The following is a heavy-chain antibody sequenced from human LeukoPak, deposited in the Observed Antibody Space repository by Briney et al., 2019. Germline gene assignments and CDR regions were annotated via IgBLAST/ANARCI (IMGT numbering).Heavy chain of an antibody. CDR3: ARAGLLAVPAAIGGVDY. D-gene: IGHD2-2*01. J-gene: IGHJ4*02. V-gene: IGHV4-34*01. CDR1: GGSFSGYY. Sequence: SETLSLTCAVYGGSFSGYYWSWIRQPPGKGLEWIGGNNHSGSTNYNPSLKSRVTISVDTSKNQFSLKLSSVTAADTAVYYCARAGLLAVPAAIGGVDYWGQGTLVTVSS. CDR2: NNHSGST.